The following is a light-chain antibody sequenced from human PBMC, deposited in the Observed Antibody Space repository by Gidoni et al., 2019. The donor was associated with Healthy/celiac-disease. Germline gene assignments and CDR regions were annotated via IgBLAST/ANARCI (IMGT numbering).Light chain of an antibody. CDR2: DVS. Sequence: QSALTQPASVSGSPGQSSTISCTGTSSDVGGYNYVSWYQQHPGKAPKLMIYDVSHRPSGVSHRFSGSKSGNTASLTISGLQAEDEADYYCSSDTSSSTWVFGGGTKLTVL. CDR3: SSDTSSSTWV. CDR1: SSDVGGYNY. V-gene: IGLV2-14*01. J-gene: IGLJ3*02.